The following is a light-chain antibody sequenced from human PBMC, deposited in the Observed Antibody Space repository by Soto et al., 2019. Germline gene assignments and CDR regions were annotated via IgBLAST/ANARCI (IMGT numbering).Light chain of an antibody. J-gene: IGLJ1*01. CDR3: CSYTRSGSFV. V-gene: IGLV2-23*02. Sequence: QSVLTQPASVSGSPGQPITISCTGTSSDVGIYNLVSWYQHFPGKAPKLMIYEVNKRPSGVSNRFSGSKSGSAASLTISGLQADDEADYYCCSYTRSGSFVFGTGTKVTVL. CDR2: EVN. CDR1: SSDVGIYNL.